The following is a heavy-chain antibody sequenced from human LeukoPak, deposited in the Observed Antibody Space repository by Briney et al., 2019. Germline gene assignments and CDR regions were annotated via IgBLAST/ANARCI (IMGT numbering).Heavy chain of an antibody. Sequence: SQTPSLTCAVSGGSISSGGYSWSWIRQPPGKGLEWIGYIYHSGSTYYNPSLKSRVTISVDRSKNQFSLKLSSVTAADTAVYYCAREYCSGGSCYFDYWGQGTLVTVSS. CDR1: GGSISSGGYS. CDR2: IYHSGST. V-gene: IGHV4-30-2*01. D-gene: IGHD2-15*01. CDR3: AREYCSGGSCYFDY. J-gene: IGHJ4*02.